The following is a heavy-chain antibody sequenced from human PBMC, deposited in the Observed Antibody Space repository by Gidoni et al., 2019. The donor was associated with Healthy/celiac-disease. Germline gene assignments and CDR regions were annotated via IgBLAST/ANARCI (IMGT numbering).Heavy chain of an antibody. CDR3: AKDGPYGSGSYFAFDY. J-gene: IGHJ4*02. V-gene: IGHV3-43*01. Sequence: EVQLVESGGVVVQPGGSLRLSCAASGFTFDDYTMHCVRHAPGKGLEWVSLISWDGGSTYYADSVKGRFTISRDNSKNSLYLQMTSLRTEDTALYYCAKDGPYGSGSYFAFDYWGQGTLVTVSS. D-gene: IGHD3-10*01. CDR1: GFTFDDYT. CDR2: ISWDGGST.